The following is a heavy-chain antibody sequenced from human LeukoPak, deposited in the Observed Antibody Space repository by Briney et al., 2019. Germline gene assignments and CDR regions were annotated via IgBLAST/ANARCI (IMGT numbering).Heavy chain of an antibody. Sequence: GGSLRLSCAASGFTFSNAWMSWVRQAPGKGLEWVSSISGSSSYIYYADSVKGRFSISRDNAKNSLYLQMNSLRAEDTAVYYCARDLLGWELRYFDYWGQGTLVTVSS. V-gene: IGHV3-21*01. J-gene: IGHJ4*02. CDR1: GFTFSNAW. CDR2: ISGSSSYI. CDR3: ARDLLGWELRYFDY. D-gene: IGHD1-26*01.